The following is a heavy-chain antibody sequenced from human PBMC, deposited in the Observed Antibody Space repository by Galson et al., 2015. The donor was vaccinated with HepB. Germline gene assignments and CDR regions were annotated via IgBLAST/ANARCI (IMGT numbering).Heavy chain of an antibody. CDR3: ASAEMATIKGDAFDI. J-gene: IGHJ3*02. CDR1: GFTFSSYS. V-gene: IGHV3-21*01. D-gene: IGHD5-24*01. CDR2: ISSSSSYT. Sequence: SLRLSCAASGFTFSSYSMNWVRQAPGKGLEWVSSISSSSSYTYYADSVKGRFTISRDNAKNSLYLQMNSLRAEDTAVYYCASAEMATIKGDAFDIWGQGTMVTVSS.